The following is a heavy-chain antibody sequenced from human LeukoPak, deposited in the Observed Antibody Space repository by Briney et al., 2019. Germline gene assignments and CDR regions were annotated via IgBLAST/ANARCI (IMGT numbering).Heavy chain of an antibody. D-gene: IGHD3-3*01. CDR3: ARAGYYDFWSGYQSGY. V-gene: IGHV3-7*01. CDR1: GFTFSSYW. CDR2: IKQDGSEK. J-gene: IGHJ4*02. Sequence: GGSLRLSCAASGFTFSSYWMSWVRQAPGKGLEWVANIKQDGSEKYYVDSVKGRFTISRDNAKNSLYLQMNSLRAEDTVVYYCARAGYYDFWSGYQSGYWGQGTLVTVSS.